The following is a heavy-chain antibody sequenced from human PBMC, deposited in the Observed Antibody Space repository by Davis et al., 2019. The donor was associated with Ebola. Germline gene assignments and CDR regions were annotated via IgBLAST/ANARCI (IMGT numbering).Heavy chain of an antibody. J-gene: IGHJ6*02. CDR2: FDPEDGET. D-gene: IGHD3-3*01. CDR3: ATDLRSGYYRAYGMDV. Sequence: ASVKVSCKVSGYTLTELSMHWVRQAPGKGLEWMGGFDPEDGETIYAQKFQGRVTMTEDTSTDTAYMELSSLRSEDTAVYYCATDLRSGYYRAYGMDVWGQGTTVTVSS. CDR1: GYTLTELS. V-gene: IGHV1-24*01.